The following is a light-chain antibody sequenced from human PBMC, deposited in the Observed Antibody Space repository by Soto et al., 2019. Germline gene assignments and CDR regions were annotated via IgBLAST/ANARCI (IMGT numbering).Light chain of an antibody. CDR3: QQLNSFPFI. J-gene: IGKJ5*01. CDR1: QAIDTY. V-gene: IGKV1-9*01. CDR2: AAS. Sequence: DIQLTQSPSFLSASVGDRVTITCRARQAIDTYLAWYQQKPGKAPKLLIYAASLLQSGVPSRFSGSGSGTEFTLTINSLQPEDFASYYCQQLNSFPFIFGQGTRLAIK.